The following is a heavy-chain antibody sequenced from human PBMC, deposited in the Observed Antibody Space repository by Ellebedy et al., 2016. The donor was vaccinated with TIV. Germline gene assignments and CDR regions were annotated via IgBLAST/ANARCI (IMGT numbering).Heavy chain of an antibody. D-gene: IGHD3-10*01. Sequence: AASVKVSCKASGYTFTDYNIHWTRQAPGQGLEWMGWINSNRGGTGYAQKFQGRVTMTRDTSVSTAYMELSRLRSDDTAVYYCARAMVRGVRPFDSWGQGTLVTVSS. J-gene: IGHJ5*01. CDR1: GYTFTDYN. CDR2: INSNRGGT. V-gene: IGHV1-2*02. CDR3: ARAMVRGVRPFDS.